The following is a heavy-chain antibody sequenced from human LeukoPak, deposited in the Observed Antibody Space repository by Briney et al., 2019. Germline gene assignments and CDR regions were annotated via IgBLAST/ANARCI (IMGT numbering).Heavy chain of an antibody. V-gene: IGHV3-30*02. J-gene: IGHJ4*02. CDR3: AKDRSGSYSQGLDY. D-gene: IGHD1-26*01. Sequence: GGSLRLSCAASGFTFSSYGMHWVRQAPGKGLGWVAFTRYDGSNKYYADSVKGRFTISRDNSKNTLYLQMNSLRAEDTAVYHCAKDRSGSYSQGLDYWGQGTLVTVSS. CDR2: TRYDGSNK. CDR1: GFTFSSYG.